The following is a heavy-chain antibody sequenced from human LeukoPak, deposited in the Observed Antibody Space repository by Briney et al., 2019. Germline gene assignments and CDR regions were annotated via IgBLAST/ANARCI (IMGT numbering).Heavy chain of an antibody. CDR2: IIPMFGTP. CDR3: TKTSQSPVTPGAFDI. V-gene: IGHV1-69*05. J-gene: IGHJ3*02. D-gene: IGHD4-11*01. Sequence: SVKVSCKASGGSFRRSAVSWVRQTPGQGLEWMGGIIPMFGTPNYAQKFRGRVSMTTEESTSTAYMELSSLTSEDTAVYYCTKTSQSPVTPGAFDIWGQGTMVTVSS. CDR1: GGSFRRSA.